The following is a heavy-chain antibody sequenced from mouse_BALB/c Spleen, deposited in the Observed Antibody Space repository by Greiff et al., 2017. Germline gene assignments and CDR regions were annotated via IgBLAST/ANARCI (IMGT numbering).Heavy chain of an antibody. CDR2: ISSGSSTI. CDR3: ARRSNYDYFDY. D-gene: IGHD2-5*01. V-gene: IGHV5-17*02. J-gene: IGHJ2*01. Sequence: EVKLMESGGGLVQPGGSRKLSCAASGFTFSSFGMHWVRQAPEKGLEWVAYISSGSSTIYYADTVKGRFTISRDNPKNTLFLQMTSLRSEDTAMYYCARRSNYDYFDYWGQGTTLTVSS. CDR1: GFTFSSFG.